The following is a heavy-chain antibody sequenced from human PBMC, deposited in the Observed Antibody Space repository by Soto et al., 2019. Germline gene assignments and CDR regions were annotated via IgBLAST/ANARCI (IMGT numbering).Heavy chain of an antibody. CDR3: ARGHGRFAH. CDR2: INHSAFT. CDR1: GGSLKESY. J-gene: IGHJ4*02. Sequence: SQSRSFTWYVGGGSLKESYWIWIRQPPGKGLEWIGEINHSAFTNYNPSLTGRVTISLDTSKSQFSLKLSSLTAADTAFYFCARGHGRFAHWGQGTLVTVSS. V-gene: IGHV4-34*01.